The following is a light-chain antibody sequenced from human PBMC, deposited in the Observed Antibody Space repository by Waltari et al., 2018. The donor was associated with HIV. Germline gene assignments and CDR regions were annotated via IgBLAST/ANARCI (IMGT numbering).Light chain of an antibody. Sequence: QSALTQPASVSGSPGQSITLSCTGTSSDIGIYNVVSWYQQHPNIAPKLLIYEVSKRPSGVSALFSASKSGNTASLTSSGLQADDEADYYCCSYAASSTSPMVFGTGTKVTVL. CDR2: EVS. J-gene: IGLJ1*01. CDR1: SSDIGIYNV. CDR3: CSYAASSTSPMV. V-gene: IGLV2-23*02.